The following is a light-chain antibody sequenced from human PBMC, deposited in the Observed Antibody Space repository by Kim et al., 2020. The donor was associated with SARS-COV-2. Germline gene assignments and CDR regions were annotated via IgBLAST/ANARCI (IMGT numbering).Light chain of an antibody. CDR2: DVS. V-gene: IGLV2-14*03. CDR3: SSYTTSSALV. CDR1: RTDIGSYDY. J-gene: IGLJ3*02. Sequence: QSVLTQPASLSGSPGQSITISCTGTRTDIGSYDYVSWYQQHPGKAPKLIIFDVSARPSGVSNRFSGSKSANTASLTISGLQPEDEADYYCSSYTTSSALVFGGGTQLTVL.